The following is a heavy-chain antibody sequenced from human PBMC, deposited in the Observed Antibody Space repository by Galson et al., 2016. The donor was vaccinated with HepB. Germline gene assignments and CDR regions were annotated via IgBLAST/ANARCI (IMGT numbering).Heavy chain of an antibody. J-gene: IGHJ4*02. CDR3: AKDLAYYTSGKLEH. CDR1: GFRFEDYA. V-gene: IGHV3-9*01. CDR2: ISWNSGTI. Sequence: SLRLSCAASGFRFEDYAMHWVRQGPGLGLEWVSVISWNSGTIAYADSVKGRFTVSRDNAKNSLYLQMNSLRAEDTALYYCAKDLAYYTSGKLEHWGQGTLVTVSS. D-gene: IGHD3-10*01.